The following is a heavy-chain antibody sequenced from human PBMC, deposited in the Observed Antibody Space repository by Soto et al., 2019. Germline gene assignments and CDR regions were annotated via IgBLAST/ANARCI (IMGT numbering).Heavy chain of an antibody. J-gene: IGHJ4*02. D-gene: IGHD3-16*01. CDR2: ISSNGGST. CDR3: ARDRGGAIFDY. V-gene: IGHV3-64*01. Sequence: EVQLVESGGGLVQPGGSLRLSCAASGFTFSSYAMHWVRQAPGKGLEYVSAISSNGGSTYYANSVKGRFTISRDNSKNTLYLQMGSLRAEDMAVYYCARDRGGAIFDYWGQGTLVTVSS. CDR1: GFTFSSYA.